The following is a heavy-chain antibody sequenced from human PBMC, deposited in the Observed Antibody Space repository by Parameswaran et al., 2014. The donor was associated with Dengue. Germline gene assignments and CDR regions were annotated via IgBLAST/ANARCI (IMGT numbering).Heavy chain of an antibody. CDR1: GGSISSGSYY. V-gene: IGHV4-61*02. CDR2: IYTSGST. J-gene: IGHJ4*02. CDR3: ARGGGKWIDRLRFLEWLPYYFDY. D-gene: IGHD3-3*01. Sequence: SETLSLTCTVSGGSISSGSYYWSWIRQPAGKGLEWIGRIYTSGSTNYNPSLKSRVTISVDTSKNQFSLKLSSVTAADTAVYYCARGGGKWIDRLRFLEWLPYYFDYWGQGTLVTVSS.